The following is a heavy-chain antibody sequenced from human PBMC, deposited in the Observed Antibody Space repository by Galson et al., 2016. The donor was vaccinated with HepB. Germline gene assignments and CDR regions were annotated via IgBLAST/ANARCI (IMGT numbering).Heavy chain of an antibody. D-gene: IGHD1-14*01. CDR3: ATHRTPSWTSASDY. Sequence: GSLRLSCAVAGFTFTDSLMAWVRQAPGKGLEWIATISESGRETFHSDSVKGRFTIPRDNFKNTLYLQMNSLRAEDTAVYYCATHRTPSWTSASDYWGQGTLVTVSS. V-gene: IGHV3-23*01. CDR2: ISESGRET. J-gene: IGHJ4*02. CDR1: GFTFTDSL.